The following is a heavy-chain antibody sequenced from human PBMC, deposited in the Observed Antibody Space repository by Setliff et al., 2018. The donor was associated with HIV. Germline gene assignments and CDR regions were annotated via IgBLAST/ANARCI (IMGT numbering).Heavy chain of an antibody. CDR3: ARRTIWGDAFDI. CDR1: GYSISSGFY. V-gene: IGHV4-38-2*02. Sequence: SETLSLTCNVSGYSISSGFYWGWVRQPPGKGLEWIGNIFHSGNTDQNPSLKSRVTMSVETSENQFSLRLNSVTAADTAVYYCARRTIWGDAFDIWGRGTMVTVSS. D-gene: IGHD3-16*01. CDR2: IFHSGNT. J-gene: IGHJ3*02.